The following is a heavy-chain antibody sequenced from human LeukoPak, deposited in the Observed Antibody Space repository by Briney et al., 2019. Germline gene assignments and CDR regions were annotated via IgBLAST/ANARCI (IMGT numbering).Heavy chain of an antibody. CDR3: ARLGSGPTYYDFWSGYSSFYFDY. Sequence: SETLSLTCTVSGGSTSSGNYYWGWIRQPPGKGLEWIGGISSSGNTYYNPSLKSRITIFIDTSKNHFSLKLSSVSAADTAVYYCARLGSGPTYYDFWSGYSSFYFDYWGQGTLVTVSS. D-gene: IGHD3-3*01. V-gene: IGHV4-39*02. J-gene: IGHJ4*02. CDR2: ISSSGNT. CDR1: GGSTSSGNYY.